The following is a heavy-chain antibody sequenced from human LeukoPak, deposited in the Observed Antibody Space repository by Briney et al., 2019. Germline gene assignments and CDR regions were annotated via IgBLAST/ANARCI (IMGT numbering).Heavy chain of an antibody. CDR2: INHTGST. CDR1: GAPFSGYY. V-gene: IGHV4-34*01. CDR3: ARGRLRFLEMDV. D-gene: IGHD3-3*01. Sequence: PSETLSLTCAVYGAPFSGYYWAWIRQPPGKGLEWIGEINHTGSTTYNPSLKSRVTMSVDTSKNRFSLKLNSVTAADTAVYYCARGRLRFLEMDVWGKGTMVTVSS. J-gene: IGHJ6*04.